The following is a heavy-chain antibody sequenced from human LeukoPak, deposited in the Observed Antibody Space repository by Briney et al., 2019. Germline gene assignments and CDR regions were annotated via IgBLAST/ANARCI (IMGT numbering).Heavy chain of an antibody. D-gene: IGHD2-2*01. V-gene: IGHV3-21*01. CDR1: GFTFSSYT. J-gene: IGHJ3*02. Sequence: GGSLRLSCAASGFTFSSYTTNWVRQAPGKGLEWVSSISSSSSYIYYADSVKGRFTISRDNAKNSLYLQMNSLRAEDTAVYYCARGRGIVVVPATDAFDIWGQGTMVTVSS. CDR2: ISSSSSYI. CDR3: ARGRGIVVVPATDAFDI.